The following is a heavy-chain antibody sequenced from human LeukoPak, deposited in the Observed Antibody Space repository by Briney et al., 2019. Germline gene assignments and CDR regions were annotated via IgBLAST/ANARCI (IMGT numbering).Heavy chain of an antibody. Sequence: SEALSLTSAVYGGSFCGYYASWSRHPPRKRLEWIGEVNHSGSTNYNRSRMSRVTISVDTSKNQFSLKLSSVAAAVSAVYYCARLGGDSGYWGQGTLVTVSS. J-gene: IGHJ4*02. CDR2: VNHSGST. D-gene: IGHD2-21*01. V-gene: IGHV4-34*01. CDR3: ARLGGDSGY. CDR1: GGSFCGYY.